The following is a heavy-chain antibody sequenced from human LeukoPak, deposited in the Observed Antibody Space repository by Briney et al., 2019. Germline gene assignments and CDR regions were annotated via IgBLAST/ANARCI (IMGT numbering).Heavy chain of an antibody. CDR2: IYSGGTT. Sequence: GGSLRPSCAASGFTVSSNSMSWVRQAPGKGLEWVSVIYSGGTTYYPDSVKGRFTISRDNSKNTLYLQMNSLRAEDTAVYYCARVADGYFDFWGQGTLVTVSS. CDR3: ARVADGYFDF. CDR1: GFTVSSNS. V-gene: IGHV3-53*01. J-gene: IGHJ4*02. D-gene: IGHD5-24*01.